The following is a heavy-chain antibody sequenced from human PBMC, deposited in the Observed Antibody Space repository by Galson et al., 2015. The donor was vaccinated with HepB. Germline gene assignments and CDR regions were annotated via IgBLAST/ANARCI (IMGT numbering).Heavy chain of an antibody. Sequence: SLRLSCATSGFTFSDNAMHWVRQPPGKGLEWVAVISYEGSDKYYADSVKGRFTISRENSKNVLYLQMSSLRPEDTAVYYCARELLMMSTIRDHGYFDLWGQGTLVTVSS. CDR1: GFTFSDNA. D-gene: IGHD2-8*01. J-gene: IGHJ4*02. CDR2: ISYEGSDK. V-gene: IGHV3-30*14. CDR3: ARELLMMSTIRDHGYFDL.